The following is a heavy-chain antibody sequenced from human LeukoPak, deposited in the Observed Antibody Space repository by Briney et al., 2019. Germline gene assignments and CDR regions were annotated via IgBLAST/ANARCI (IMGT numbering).Heavy chain of an antibody. CDR1: GFTFGSYS. Sequence: GGSLRLSCAASGFTFGSYSMNWVRQAPGKGLEWVSSISSSSSYIYYADSVKGRFTISRDNAKNSLYLQMNSLRAEDTAVYYCARAGSYVVVPAAAVDYWGQGTLVTVSS. J-gene: IGHJ4*02. V-gene: IGHV3-21*01. CDR2: ISSSSSYI. D-gene: IGHD2-2*01. CDR3: ARAGSYVVVPAAAVDY.